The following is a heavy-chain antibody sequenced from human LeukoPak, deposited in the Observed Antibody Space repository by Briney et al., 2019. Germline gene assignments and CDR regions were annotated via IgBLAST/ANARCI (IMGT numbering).Heavy chain of an antibody. D-gene: IGHD3-22*01. CDR2: IRGSGGST. CDR1: GFTFSSYA. Sequence: GGSLRLSCAASGFTFSSYAMSWVRQAPGKGLEWVSAIRGSGGSTYYADSVKGRFTISRDNSKNTLYLQMNSLRAEDTAVYYCAKDYDSSGYYFRWFDPWGQGTLVTVSS. J-gene: IGHJ5*02. CDR3: AKDYDSSGYYFRWFDP. V-gene: IGHV3-23*01.